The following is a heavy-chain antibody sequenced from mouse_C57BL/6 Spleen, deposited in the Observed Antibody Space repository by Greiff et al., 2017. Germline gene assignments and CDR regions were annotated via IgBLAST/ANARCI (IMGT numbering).Heavy chain of an antibody. J-gene: IGHJ1*03. CDR3: ARSGAYYSNLYWYFDV. D-gene: IGHD2-5*01. V-gene: IGHV1-53*01. CDR1: GYTFTSYW. Sequence: VQLQQPGTELVKPGASVKLSCKASGYTFTSYWMHWVKQRPGQGLEWIGNINPSNGGTNYNEKFKSKATLTVDKSSSTAYMQLSSLTSEDSAVYYCARSGAYYSNLYWYFDVWGTGTTVTVSS. CDR2: INPSNGGT.